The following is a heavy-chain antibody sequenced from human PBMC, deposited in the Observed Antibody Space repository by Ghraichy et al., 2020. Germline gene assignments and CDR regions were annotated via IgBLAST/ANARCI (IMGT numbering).Heavy chain of an antibody. CDR3: AKDRGTYSYGLHDY. D-gene: IGHD5-18*01. CDR2: ISGSGGST. J-gene: IGHJ4*02. V-gene: IGHV3-23*01. CDR1: GFTFSSYA. Sequence: GGSLRLSCAASGFTFSSYAMSWVRQAPGKGLEWVSAISGSGGSTYYGDSVKGRITISRDNSKNTLYLQMESLRAEDTAVFYCAKDRGTYSYGLHDYWGQGALVTVSS.